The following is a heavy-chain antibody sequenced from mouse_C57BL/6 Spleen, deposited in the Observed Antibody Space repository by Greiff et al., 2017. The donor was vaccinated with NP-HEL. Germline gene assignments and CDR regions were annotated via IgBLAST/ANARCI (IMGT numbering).Heavy chain of an antibody. V-gene: IGHV2-5*01. CDR1: GFSLTSYG. J-gene: IGHJ4*01. CDR3: AKIGNYEDYYAMDY. D-gene: IGHD2-1*01. CDR2: IWRGGST. Sequence: QVHVKQSGPGLVQPSQSLSITCTVSGFSLTSYGVHWVRQSPGKGLEWLGVIWRGGSTDYNAAFMSRLSITKDNSKSQVFFKMNSLQADDTAIYYCAKIGNYEDYYAMDYWGQGTSVTVSS.